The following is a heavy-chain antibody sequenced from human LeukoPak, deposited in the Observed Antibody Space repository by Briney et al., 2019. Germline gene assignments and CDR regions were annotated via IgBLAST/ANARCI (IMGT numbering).Heavy chain of an antibody. D-gene: IGHD3-22*01. CDR1: GFTFSIYA. Sequence: GGSLRLSCSASGFTFSIYAMHWVRQAPGKGLEYVSAISSNGGSTYYADSVKGRFTISRDNSKNTLSLQMSSLRAEDTAVYWCVNDDSYFYDSSSYVAWGQGTLVTVSS. V-gene: IGHV3-64D*06. CDR2: ISSNGGST. CDR3: VNDDSYFYDSSSYVA. J-gene: IGHJ5*02.